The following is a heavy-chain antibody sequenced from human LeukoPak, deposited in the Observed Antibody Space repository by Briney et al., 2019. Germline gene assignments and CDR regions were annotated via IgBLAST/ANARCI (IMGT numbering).Heavy chain of an antibody. Sequence: GGSLRLSCAASGFTFSDYYMSWIRQAPGKGLEWVSYISSSGSTIYYADSVKGRFTISRDNSKNTLYLQMNSLRAEDTAVYYCAKVFQYYDSSGARPGYWGQGTLVTVSS. CDR1: GFTFSDYY. J-gene: IGHJ4*02. D-gene: IGHD3-22*01. V-gene: IGHV3-11*01. CDR3: AKVFQYYDSSGARPGY. CDR2: ISSSGSTI.